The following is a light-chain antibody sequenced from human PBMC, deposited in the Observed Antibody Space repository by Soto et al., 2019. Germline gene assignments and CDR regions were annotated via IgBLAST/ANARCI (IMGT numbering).Light chain of an antibody. CDR1: QSVSSSY. V-gene: IGKV3-20*01. CDR2: AAS. J-gene: IGKJ1*01. Sequence: EILLTQSPCTLSLSPGERATLSCRASQSVSSSYLDWYQQRPGQAPSLHIYAASSGATGIPDRFSGSGSATDFTLTISRLEHGDFAVYYCQQYSDSVGTFGQGTKVDI. CDR3: QQYSDSVGT.